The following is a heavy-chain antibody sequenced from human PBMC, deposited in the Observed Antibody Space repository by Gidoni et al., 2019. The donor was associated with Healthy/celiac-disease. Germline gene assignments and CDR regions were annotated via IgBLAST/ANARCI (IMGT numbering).Heavy chain of an antibody. CDR3: ARQYSYGPNWFDP. V-gene: IGHV4-39*01. CDR1: VGSVSSSGYY. J-gene: IGHJ5*02. D-gene: IGHD5-18*01. Sequence: QRPLQVSGAAVVKPSETLYLTCSGSVGSVSSSGYYCGWIRQPPGKGLEWIGSIYYSGGTSYNPSLKCRVTISVDTSKNQFSLKLSSVTAADTAVYYCARQYSYGPNWFDPWGQGTLVTVSS. CDR2: IYYSGGT.